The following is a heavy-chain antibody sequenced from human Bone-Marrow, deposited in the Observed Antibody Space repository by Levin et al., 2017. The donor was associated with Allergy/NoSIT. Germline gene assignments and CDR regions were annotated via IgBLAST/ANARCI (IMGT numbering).Heavy chain of an antibody. D-gene: IGHD5-24*01. CDR1: GFTFSNSW. Sequence: AGGSLRLSCAASGFTFSNSWMSWVRQAPGKGLEWVANIKEDGSEKYYVDSVKGRFTISRDNAKNSLFVQMNSLRAEDPAVYYCARDQFRRATIGARWFDPWGQGTLVTVSS. V-gene: IGHV3-7*01. CDR2: IKEDGSEK. J-gene: IGHJ5*02. CDR3: ARDQFRRATIGARWFDP.